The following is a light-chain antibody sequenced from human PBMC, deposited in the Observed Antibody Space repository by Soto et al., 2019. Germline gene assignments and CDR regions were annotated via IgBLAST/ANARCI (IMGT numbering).Light chain of an antibody. V-gene: IGKV3-20*01. CDR1: QTISRTY. Sequence: IVLTQSPGTLSLSPGERATLSCRASQTISRTYIAWYQHKRGQAPRLLIFAASSRATGIPDRFSGSGSGTDFSLTISRLEPEDSAVYFCQQFVTSPYTFGPGTKVDIK. J-gene: IGKJ3*01. CDR2: AAS. CDR3: QQFVTSPYT.